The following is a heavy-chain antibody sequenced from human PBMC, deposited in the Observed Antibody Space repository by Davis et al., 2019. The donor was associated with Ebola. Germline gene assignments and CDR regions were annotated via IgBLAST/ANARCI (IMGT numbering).Heavy chain of an antibody. CDR3: ARDPGILRLVGDYYFDY. CDR2: TSYDGNNE. V-gene: IGHV3-30*03. D-gene: IGHD3-10*01. J-gene: IGHJ4*02. CDR1: GFTFSSYG. Sequence: GESLKISCEASGFTFSSYGMHWVRQAPGKGLEWVAVTSYDGNNEYRADSVKGRFTISRDNSKNTLYLQMDSLRPEDTAVYYCARDPGILRLVGDYYFDYWGQVILVTVSS.